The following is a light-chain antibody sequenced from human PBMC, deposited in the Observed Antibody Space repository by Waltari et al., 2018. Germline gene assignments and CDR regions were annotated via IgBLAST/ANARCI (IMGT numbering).Light chain of an antibody. V-gene: IGLV2-23*03. Sequence: QSALTQPASVSGSPGQSITISCTGFNSNVGSYNLVSWYQKHPGKAPKLLIYEGIRRPSGVSNRFSGSKSDNTASLTLSGLQAEDEADYYCCSNVGSSVFFGGGTKLTVL. CDR2: EGI. CDR3: CSNVGSSVF. CDR1: NSNVGSYNL. J-gene: IGLJ2*01.